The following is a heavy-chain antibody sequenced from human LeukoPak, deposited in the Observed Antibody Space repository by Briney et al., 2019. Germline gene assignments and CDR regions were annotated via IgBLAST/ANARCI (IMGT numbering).Heavy chain of an antibody. V-gene: IGHV3-53*01. Sequence: PGGSLRLSCAGSGFTFSRNFYLNGVRQAPGKGLEWVSVIYSAGTTYYADSVKGRFTISRDNSKNPVYLQMNSLRAEDTAVYYCATGDDYCGASYYLYCWGQGTLVTVSS. CDR2: IYSAGTT. CDR3: ATGDDYCGASYYLYC. D-gene: IGHD4-23*01. CDR1: GFTFSRNFY. J-gene: IGHJ4*02.